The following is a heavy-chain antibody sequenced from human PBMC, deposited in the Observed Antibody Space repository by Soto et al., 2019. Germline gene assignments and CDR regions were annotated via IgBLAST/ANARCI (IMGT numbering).Heavy chain of an antibody. D-gene: IGHD3-22*01. J-gene: IGHJ4*02. CDR2: ISSSSSTI. CDR3: AREGGTDYYDSSGYPWDY. CDR1: GFTFSSYS. V-gene: IGHV3-48*02. Sequence: PGGSLRLSCAASGFTFSSYSMNWVRQAPGKGLEWVSYISSSSSTIYCADSVKGRFTISRDNAKNSLYLQMNSLRDEDTAVYYCAREGGTDYYDSSGYPWDYWGQGTLGTVSS.